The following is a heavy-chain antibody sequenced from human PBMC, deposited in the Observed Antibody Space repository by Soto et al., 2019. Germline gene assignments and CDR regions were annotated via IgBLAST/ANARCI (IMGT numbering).Heavy chain of an antibody. V-gene: IGHV3-30*18. J-gene: IGHJ4*02. D-gene: IGHD6-19*01. Sequence: QVQLVESGGGVVQPGRSLRVSCAASGFTFSIYAMHWVRQAPGTGLEWVAVISYDGTKTYYADSVKGRFTISRDNSKNTVYLQMTSLRDEDTAVYYWAKDLGPRRQWLIGPFDYWGQGTLVTVSP. CDR1: GFTFSIYA. CDR3: AKDLGPRRQWLIGPFDY. CDR2: ISYDGTKT.